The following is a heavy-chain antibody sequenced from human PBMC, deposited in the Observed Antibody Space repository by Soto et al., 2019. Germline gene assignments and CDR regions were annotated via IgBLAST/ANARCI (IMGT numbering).Heavy chain of an antibody. CDR3: ARQSSGWYHY. Sequence: QLQLQESGPGLMKPSETLSLTCTVSGGSISSSSYYWGWIRQPPGKGLEWIGSIYYSGSTYYNPSLKSRVTISVDTSKNQFSLKLSSVTAADTAVYYCARQSSGWYHYWGQGTLVTVSS. V-gene: IGHV4-39*01. D-gene: IGHD6-19*01. J-gene: IGHJ4*02. CDR2: IYYSGST. CDR1: GGSISSSSYY.